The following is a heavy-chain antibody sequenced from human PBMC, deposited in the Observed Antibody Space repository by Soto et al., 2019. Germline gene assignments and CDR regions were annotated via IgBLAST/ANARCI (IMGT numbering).Heavy chain of an antibody. CDR2: IYTSGST. J-gene: IGHJ6*02. CDR3: ARVGGYCSSTSCYYGMDV. Sequence: SETLSLTCTVSGGSISSYYWSWIRQPAGRGLEGIGRIYTSGSTNYNPSLKSRVTMSVDTSKNQFYRKLSSVTAADTAVYYCARVGGYCSSTSCYYGMDVWGQGTTVT. D-gene: IGHD2-2*01. CDR1: GGSISSYY. V-gene: IGHV4-4*07.